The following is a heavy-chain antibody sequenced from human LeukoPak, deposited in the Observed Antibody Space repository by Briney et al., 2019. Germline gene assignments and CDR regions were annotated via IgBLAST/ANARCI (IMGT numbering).Heavy chain of an antibody. CDR3: ARDCHLDDILTGYYTDAFDI. Sequence: GGSLRLSCAASGFIFDDYGMNWVRQGPGKGLEWVSGINWKGGSTDYADSVKGRFTISRDNAKNSLYLQMNSLRVEDTALYYCARDCHLDDILTGYYTDAFDIWGQGTMVTVSS. CDR1: GFIFDDYG. D-gene: IGHD3-9*01. CDR2: INWKGGST. V-gene: IGHV3-20*04. J-gene: IGHJ3*02.